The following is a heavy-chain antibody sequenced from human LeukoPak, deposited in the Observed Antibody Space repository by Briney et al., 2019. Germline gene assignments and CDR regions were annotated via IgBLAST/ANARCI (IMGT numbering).Heavy chain of an antibody. CDR3: AKMGFSYYMDV. J-gene: IGHJ6*03. CDR2: ISYDGSNK. V-gene: IGHV3-30*18. CDR1: GFTFGSYG. D-gene: IGHD3-10*01. Sequence: GGTLRLSCAASGFTFGSYGMSWVRQAPGKGLEWVAVISYDGSNKYYADSVKGRFTISRDNSKNTLYLQMNRLRPEDTAVYYCAKMGFSYYMDVWGKGTTVIIPS.